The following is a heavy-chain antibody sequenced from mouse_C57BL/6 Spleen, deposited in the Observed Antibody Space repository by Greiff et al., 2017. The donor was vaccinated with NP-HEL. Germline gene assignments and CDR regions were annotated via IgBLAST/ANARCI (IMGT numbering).Heavy chain of an antibody. D-gene: IGHD2-10*02. Sequence: EVKVVESEGGLVQPGSSMKLSCTASGFTFSDYYMAWVRQVPEKGLEWVANINYDGSSTYYLDSLKSRFIISRDNAKNILYLQMSSLKSEDTATYYCARESIGYYAMDYWGQGTSVTVSS. CDR3: ARESIGYYAMDY. CDR2: INYDGSST. V-gene: IGHV5-16*01. CDR1: GFTFSDYY. J-gene: IGHJ4*01.